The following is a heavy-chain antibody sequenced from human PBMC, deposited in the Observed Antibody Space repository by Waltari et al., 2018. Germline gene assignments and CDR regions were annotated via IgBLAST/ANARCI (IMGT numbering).Heavy chain of an antibody. J-gene: IGHJ4*02. V-gene: IGHV3-33*01. CDR1: GFTFSSYG. CDR3: ARGIVGATGFDY. Sequence: QVQLVESGGGVVQPGRSLRLSCAASGFTFSSYGMHWVRQAPGKGREWVAVIGYDGSNKYYADSVKGRFTISRDNSKNTLYLQMNSLRAEDTAVYYCARGIVGATGFDYWGQGTLVTVSS. D-gene: IGHD1-26*01. CDR2: IGYDGSNK.